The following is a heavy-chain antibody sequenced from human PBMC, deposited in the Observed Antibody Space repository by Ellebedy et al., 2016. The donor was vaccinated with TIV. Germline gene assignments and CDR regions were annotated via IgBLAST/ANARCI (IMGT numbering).Heavy chain of an antibody. CDR2: LNQDGSRI. V-gene: IGHV3-7*03. CDR1: GFTFNSYW. CDR3: VRDGDYGDYSPGYYGMDV. J-gene: IGHJ6*02. D-gene: IGHD4/OR15-4a*01. Sequence: GESLKISCAASGFTFNSYWMSWVRQAPGKGLEWVANLNQDGSRIYYVDSVKGRFTISRDNAKNSVYLRMNTLRVEDTAVYHCVRDGDYGDYSPGYYGMDVWGQGTTVTVSS.